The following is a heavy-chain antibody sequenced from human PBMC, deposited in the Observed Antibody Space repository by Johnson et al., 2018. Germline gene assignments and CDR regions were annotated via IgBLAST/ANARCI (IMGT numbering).Heavy chain of an antibody. CDR1: GFTFSSYA. Sequence: EVQLVESGGGLVQPGGSLRLSCAASGFTFSSYAMSWVRQAPGKGLEWVSAISGSGGSTYYADSVKGRFTISRDNSKNTLYLQMNSPGAEDTAVYYCAKDIPLITFFGVTEYGMDVWGKGTTVTVSS. D-gene: IGHD3-3*01. J-gene: IGHJ6*04. CDR3: AKDIPLITFFGVTEYGMDV. CDR2: ISGSGGST. V-gene: IGHV3-23*04.